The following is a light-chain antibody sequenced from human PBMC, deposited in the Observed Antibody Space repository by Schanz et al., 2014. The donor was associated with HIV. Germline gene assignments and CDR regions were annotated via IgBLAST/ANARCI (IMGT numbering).Light chain of an antibody. CDR1: QSISSY. V-gene: IGKV1-39*01. J-gene: IGKJ1*01. CDR2: AAS. CDR3: LQYHAFPWT. Sequence: DIQMTQSPSSLSASVGDRVTITCRASQSISSYLNWYQQKPGKAPKLLIYAASSLQSGVPSRFSGSGSGTEFTLTISSLQAEDFATYYCLQYHAFPWTFGQGTKVDVK.